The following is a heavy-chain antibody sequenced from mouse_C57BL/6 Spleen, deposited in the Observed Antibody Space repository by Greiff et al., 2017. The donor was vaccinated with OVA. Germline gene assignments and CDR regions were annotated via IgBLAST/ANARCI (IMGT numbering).Heavy chain of an antibody. D-gene: IGHD1-1*01. J-gene: IGHJ3*01. V-gene: IGHV1-55*01. CDR2: IYPGSGST. CDR3: ARGTSSSPVAY. CDR1: GYTFTSYW. Sequence: QVQLQQPGAELVKPGASVKMSCKASGYTFTSYWITWVKQRPGQGLAWIGDIYPGSGSTNYNEKFKSKATLTVDTSSSTAYMQLSSLTSEDSAVYYCARGTSSSPVAYWGQGTLVTVSA.